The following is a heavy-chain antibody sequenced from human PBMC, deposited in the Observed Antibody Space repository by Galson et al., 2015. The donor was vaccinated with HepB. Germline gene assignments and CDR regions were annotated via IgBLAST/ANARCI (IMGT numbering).Heavy chain of an antibody. Sequence: SLRLSCAASGFTFSSYSMNWVRQAPGKGLEWVSSISSSSSYIYYADSVKGRFTISRDNAKNSLYLQMNSLRAKDTAVYYCARGLPVAGWTQDYWGQGTLVTVSS. CDR2: ISSSSSYI. D-gene: IGHD3/OR15-3a*01. CDR3: ARGLPVAGWTQDY. J-gene: IGHJ4*02. V-gene: IGHV3-21*01. CDR1: GFTFSSYS.